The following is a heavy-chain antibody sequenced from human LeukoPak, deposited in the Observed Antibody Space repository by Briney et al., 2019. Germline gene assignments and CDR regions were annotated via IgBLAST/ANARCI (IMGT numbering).Heavy chain of an antibody. V-gene: IGHV1-2*02. Sequence: ASVKVSCKASGYTFTGYYMHWVRQAPGQGLEWMGWINPNSGGTNYAQKFQGRVTMTRDTSISTAYMELSRLRSDDTAVYHCARDPSFKAYYYDSSRRDAYWGQGTLVTVSS. J-gene: IGHJ4*02. D-gene: IGHD3-22*01. CDR1: GYTFTGYY. CDR2: INPNSGGT. CDR3: ARDPSFKAYYYDSSRRDAY.